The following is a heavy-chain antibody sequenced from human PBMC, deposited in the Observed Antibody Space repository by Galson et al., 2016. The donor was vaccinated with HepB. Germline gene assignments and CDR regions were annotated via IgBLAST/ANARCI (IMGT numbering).Heavy chain of an antibody. CDR2: SRDRAASYRT. V-gene: IGHV3-72*01. CDR3: ARLQYDGSVFHPFDC. D-gene: IGHD3-22*01. J-gene: IGHJ4*02. Sequence: SLRLSCAASGFTFSRYSMNWVRQAPGKGLEWIGRSRDRAASYRTEFAASVKGRFTISRDDSKSSLYLQMNSLKTEDTAVYYCARLQYDGSVFHPFDCWGQGTLVTVSS. CDR1: GFTFSRYS.